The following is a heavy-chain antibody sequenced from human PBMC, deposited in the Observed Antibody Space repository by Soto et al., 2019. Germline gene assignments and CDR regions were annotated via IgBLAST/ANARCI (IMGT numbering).Heavy chain of an antibody. Sequence: SVKVSCKASGGTFSSYAISWVRQAPGQGLEWMGGIIPIFGTANYAQEFQGRVTITADESTSTAYMELSSLRSEDTAVYYCARDGYCSGGSCYGYWGQGTLVTVSS. CDR2: IIPIFGTA. CDR3: ARDGYCSGGSCYGY. J-gene: IGHJ4*02. CDR1: GGTFSSYA. D-gene: IGHD2-15*01. V-gene: IGHV1-69*13.